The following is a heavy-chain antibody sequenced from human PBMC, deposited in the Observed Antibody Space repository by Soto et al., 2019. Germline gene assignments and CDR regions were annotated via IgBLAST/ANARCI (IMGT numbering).Heavy chain of an antibody. J-gene: IGHJ6*02. CDR1: GFTFSSYW. CDR3: AREGPVFYYYYGMDV. Sequence: EVQLVESGGGLVQPGGSLRLSCAASGFTFSSYWMSWVRQAPGKGLEWVANIKQDGSEKYYVDSVKGRFTISRDYAKNSLYLQMNSLRAEDTAVYYCAREGPVFYYYYGMDVWGQGTTVTVSS. V-gene: IGHV3-7*01. CDR2: IKQDGSEK.